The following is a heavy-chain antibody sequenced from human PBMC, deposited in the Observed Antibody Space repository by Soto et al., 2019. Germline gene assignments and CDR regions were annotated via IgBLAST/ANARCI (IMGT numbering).Heavy chain of an antibody. Sequence: EVQLVESGGGLIQPGGSLRLSCAVSGFTVSNNYMSWVRQAPGKGLEGVSVIYSGGYTAYGDSVKGRFTISRDNSKNKQYLQRKARGADDTAVYYWATQRGGGGYWGQGTLVTVSS. D-gene: IGHD6-25*01. V-gene: IGHV3-53*01. CDR1: GFTVSNNY. CDR2: IYSGGYT. CDR3: ATQRGGGGY. J-gene: IGHJ4*02.